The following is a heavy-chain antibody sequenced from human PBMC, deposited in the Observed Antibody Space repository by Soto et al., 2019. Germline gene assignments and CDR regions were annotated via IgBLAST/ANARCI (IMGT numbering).Heavy chain of an antibody. D-gene: IGHD3-22*01. CDR3: ARDTRRYYDSSGYYFDY. Sequence: SETLSLTCTVSGGSSSSYYWSWIRQPPGKGLEWIGYIYYSGSTNYNPSLKSRVTISVDTSKNQFSLKLSSVTAADTAVYYCARDTRRYYDSSGYYFDYWGQGTLVTVSS. J-gene: IGHJ4*02. V-gene: IGHV4-59*01. CDR1: GGSSSSYY. CDR2: IYYSGST.